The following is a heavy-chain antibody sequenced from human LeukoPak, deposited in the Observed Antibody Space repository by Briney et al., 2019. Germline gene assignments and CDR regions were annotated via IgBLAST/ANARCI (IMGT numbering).Heavy chain of an antibody. CDR2: MNPNSGNT. V-gene: IGHV1-8*01. J-gene: IGHJ4*02. Sequence: GASVKVSCKASGYTFTSYDINWVRQATGQGLEWMGWMNPNSGNTGYAQKFQGRATMTRNTSISTAYMELSSLRSEDTAVYYCARSRSYYYDSSGYSDYWGQGTLVTVSS. CDR3: ARSRSYYYDSSGYSDY. CDR1: GYTFTSYD. D-gene: IGHD3-22*01.